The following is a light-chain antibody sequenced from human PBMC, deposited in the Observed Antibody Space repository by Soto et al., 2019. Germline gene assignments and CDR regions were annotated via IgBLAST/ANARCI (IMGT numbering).Light chain of an antibody. V-gene: IGLV1-40*01. J-gene: IGLJ2*01. CDR1: SSNIGAGKD. CDR2: GNS. CDR3: QSYDRSLSGSV. Sequence: QPVLTQPPSVSGAPGQRVTISCTGSSSNIGAGKDVHWYQQLPGTAPKLLIYGNSNRPSGVPDRFSGSKSGTSASLAITGLQAEDEAHYYCQSYDRSLSGSVFGGGTKLTVL.